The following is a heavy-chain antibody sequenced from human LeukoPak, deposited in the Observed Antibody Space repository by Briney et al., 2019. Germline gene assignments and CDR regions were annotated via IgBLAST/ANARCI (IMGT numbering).Heavy chain of an antibody. V-gene: IGHV4-39*07. CDR3: ARGLRYFDWLPKGPLDY. CDR1: GGSISSSSYY. J-gene: IGHJ4*02. CDR2: IYYSGST. D-gene: IGHD3-9*01. Sequence: SETLSLTCTVSGGSISSSSYYWGWIRQPPGKGLEWIGSIYYSGSTYYNPSLKSRVTISVDTSKNQFSLKLSSVTAADTAVYYCARGLRYFDWLPKGPLDYWGQGTLVTVSS.